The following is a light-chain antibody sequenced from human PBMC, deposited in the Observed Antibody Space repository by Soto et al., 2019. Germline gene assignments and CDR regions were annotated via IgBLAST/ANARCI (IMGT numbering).Light chain of an antibody. V-gene: IGKV1-5*01. Sequence: MTQSPLSLSVTPGEPASISCRSSQSLLNSIGYNYLAWYQQKPGKAPKLLIYDASSLESGVPSRFSGSGSGTEFTLTISSLQPDDFATYYCQQYNSYPGITFGQGTRLEIK. CDR2: DAS. CDR3: QQYNSYPGIT. J-gene: IGKJ5*01. CDR1: QSLLNSIGYNY.